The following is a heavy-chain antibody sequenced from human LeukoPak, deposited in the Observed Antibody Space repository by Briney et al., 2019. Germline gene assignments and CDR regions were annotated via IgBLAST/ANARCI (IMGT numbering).Heavy chain of an antibody. Sequence: GGSLRLSCAASGFTFSSYNINWVRQAPGKGLEWVSSISRSSIYIYYADSVKGRFTISRDNAENSLYLQMNSLRAEDTAVYYCARDSGDGSGSYYAYGMDVWGQGTTVTVSS. D-gene: IGHD3-10*01. V-gene: IGHV3-21*01. CDR2: ISRSSIYI. CDR3: ARDSGDGSGSYYAYGMDV. CDR1: GFTFSSYN. J-gene: IGHJ6*02.